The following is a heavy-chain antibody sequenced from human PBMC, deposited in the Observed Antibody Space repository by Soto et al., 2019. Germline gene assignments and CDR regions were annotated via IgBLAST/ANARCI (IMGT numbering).Heavy chain of an antibody. CDR2: IWNDGRNK. CDR3: ARASDASWAASEY. V-gene: IGHV3-33*01. CDR1: GFTFSNYA. Sequence: QVQVVESGGGVVQPGRSLRLSCAASGFTFSNYAMNWVRLAPGKGLEWVATIWNDGRNKYYADSVKGRFTISGDTSKSTLDLQMNSLRPDDTAVYYCARASDASWAASEYWGQGTLVTVSS. D-gene: IGHD2-2*01. J-gene: IGHJ4*02.